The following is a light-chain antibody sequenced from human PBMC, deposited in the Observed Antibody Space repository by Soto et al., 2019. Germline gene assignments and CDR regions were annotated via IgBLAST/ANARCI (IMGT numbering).Light chain of an antibody. V-gene: IGKV3-15*01. CDR1: QTIYSN. CDR2: RSS. Sequence: EIVLTQSPGTVSLSPGERATLSFRASQTIYSNVAWYQQRPGQPPRLLIYRSSSRATGIPARFSGSGSGTEFTLTINSLQSDDFAVYYCQQYQNLWTFGQGTKVDIK. J-gene: IGKJ1*01. CDR3: QQYQNLWT.